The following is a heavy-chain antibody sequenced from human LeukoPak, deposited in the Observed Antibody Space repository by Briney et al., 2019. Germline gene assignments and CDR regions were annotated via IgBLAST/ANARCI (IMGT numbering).Heavy chain of an antibody. CDR3: AREDTTVIHADDAFDI. J-gene: IGHJ3*02. CDR1: GYTFTGYY. D-gene: IGHD4-17*01. CDR2: INPNSGGT. V-gene: IGHV1-2*02. Sequence: GASVKVSCKASGYTFTGYYMHWVRQAPGQGLEWMGWINPNSGGTNYAQKFQGRVTMTRDTSISTAYMELSRLRSDDTAVYYCAREDTTVIHADDAFDIWGQGTMFTVSS.